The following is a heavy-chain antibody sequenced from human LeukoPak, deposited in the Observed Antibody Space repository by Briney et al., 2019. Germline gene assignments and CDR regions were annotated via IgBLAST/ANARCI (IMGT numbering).Heavy chain of an antibody. V-gene: IGHV3-21*01. CDR3: AREYSSSWYDLGY. CDR1: GFTFSSYS. CDR2: ISSSSSYI. D-gene: IGHD6-13*01. J-gene: IGHJ4*02. Sequence: PGGSLRLSCAASGFTFSSYSMNWVRQAPGKGLEWVSSISSSSSYIYYADSVKGRFTISRDNAKNSLYLQMNSLRAEDTAVCYCAREYSSSWYDLGYWGQGTLVTVSS.